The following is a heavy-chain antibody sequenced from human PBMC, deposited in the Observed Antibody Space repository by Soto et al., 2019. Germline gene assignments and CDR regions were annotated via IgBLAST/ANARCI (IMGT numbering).Heavy chain of an antibody. CDR1: GFTFSSYG. Sequence: QVQLVESGGGVVQPGRSLRLSCAASGFTFSSYGMHWVRQAPGKGLEWVAVIWYDGSNKYYADSVKGRFTISRDNSKNTLYLQMNSLSAEDTAVYYCASLEGYYYYGMDVWGQGTTVTVSS. CDR3: ASLEGYYYYGMDV. J-gene: IGHJ6*02. V-gene: IGHV3-33*01. CDR2: IWYDGSNK.